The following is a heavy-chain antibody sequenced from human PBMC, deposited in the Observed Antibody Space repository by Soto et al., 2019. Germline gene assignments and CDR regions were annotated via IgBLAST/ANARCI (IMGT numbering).Heavy chain of an antibody. CDR2: IYHSGTT. J-gene: IGHJ1*01. Sequence: PSETLSLTCTVSGGSISSYYWSWIRQPPGKGLEWVGHIYHSGTTNSNPSPKSRVTISVDTSKNQFSLKLSSVTAADSAVYYCARDFGPYGGTYREGFQHWGQGTLVTVSS. D-gene: IGHD3-10*01. CDR3: ARDFGPYGGTYREGFQH. V-gene: IGHV4-59*01. CDR1: GGSISSYY.